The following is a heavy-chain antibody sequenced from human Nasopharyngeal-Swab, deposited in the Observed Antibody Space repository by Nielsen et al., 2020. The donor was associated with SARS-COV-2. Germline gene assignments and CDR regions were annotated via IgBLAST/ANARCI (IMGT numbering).Heavy chain of an antibody. Sequence: RQAPGKGLGWVGYVYYTGGTSYNPSLKSRVTISLDTSKKQFSLRLTSVTPADTAIYYCARMDAATDFWGQGTLVTVSS. CDR3: ARMDAATDF. D-gene: IGHD2-15*01. J-gene: IGHJ4*02. V-gene: IGHV4-59*08. CDR2: VYYTGGT.